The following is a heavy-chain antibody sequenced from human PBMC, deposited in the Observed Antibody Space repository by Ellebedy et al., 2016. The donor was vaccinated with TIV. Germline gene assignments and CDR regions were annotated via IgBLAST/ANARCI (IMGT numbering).Heavy chain of an antibody. CDR1: GFTFSDYW. V-gene: IGHV3-23*01. J-gene: IGHJ3*02. Sequence: GESLKISCAASGFTFSDYWMNWVRQAPGQGLEWVSAISPSGDITYFADSVKGRFTISRDNSQDTVHLQMHSLRAEDTAVYYCTKRGVAWAAFDIWGPGTLVTVSS. CDR2: ISPSGDIT. D-gene: IGHD7-27*01. CDR3: TKRGVAWAAFDI.